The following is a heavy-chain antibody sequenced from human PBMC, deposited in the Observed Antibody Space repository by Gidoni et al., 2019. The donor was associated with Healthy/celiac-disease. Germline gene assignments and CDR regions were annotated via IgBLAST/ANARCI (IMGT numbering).Heavy chain of an antibody. J-gene: IGHJ4*02. Sequence: QVQLVESGGGVVQPGRSLRLSCAASGFPFSSYGMHWVRQAPGKGLEWVAVISYDGSNKYYADSVKGRFTISRDNSKNTLYLQMNSLRAEDTAVYYCAKIKGGTDSSLDYWGQGTLVTVSS. D-gene: IGHD3-22*01. CDR3: AKIKGGTDSSLDY. CDR2: ISYDGSNK. V-gene: IGHV3-30*18. CDR1: GFPFSSYG.